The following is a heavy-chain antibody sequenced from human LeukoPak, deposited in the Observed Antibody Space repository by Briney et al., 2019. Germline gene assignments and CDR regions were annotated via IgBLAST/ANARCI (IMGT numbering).Heavy chain of an antibody. V-gene: IGHV4-59*11. CDR2: ISYIGST. CDR1: TDSFSSHY. Sequence: SETLCLTCAVSTDSFSSHYWSWVRQPPGKGLEWIGYISYIGSTNYNPSLKSRVTISIDTSKNQFSLRLRSVTAADTAVYYCARVRGGATNFDYWGQGTLVTVSS. J-gene: IGHJ4*02. CDR3: ARVRGGATNFDY. D-gene: IGHD1-26*01.